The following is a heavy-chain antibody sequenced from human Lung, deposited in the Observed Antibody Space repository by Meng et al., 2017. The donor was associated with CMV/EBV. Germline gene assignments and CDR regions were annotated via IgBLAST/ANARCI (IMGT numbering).Heavy chain of an antibody. CDR3: ARISGSCWLSFHFDS. CDR2: IISSGDRK. Sequence: SLKISXAASGFTFSDDYMSWIRQAPGKGLDWVSYIISSGDRKYYADSVKGQFTISRDNTKNSLYLEMNSLKPEDTAVYYCARISGSCWLSFHFDSWGQGALVTFSS. J-gene: IGHJ4*02. V-gene: IGHV3-11*01. CDR1: GFTFSDDY. D-gene: IGHD2-15*01.